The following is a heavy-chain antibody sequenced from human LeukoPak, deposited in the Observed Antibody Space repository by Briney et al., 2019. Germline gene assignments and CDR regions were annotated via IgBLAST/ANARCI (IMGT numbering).Heavy chain of an antibody. D-gene: IGHD3-10*01. V-gene: IGHV3-9*01. J-gene: IGHJ4*02. Sequence: PGGSLRLSCATSGFTFDDYAMHWVRQAPGKGLEWVSGITWNSDTIGYADSVKGRFTISRDNAKNSLYLQMNSLTADDTAVYYCARLGRFLRVDYFDYWGRGSLVTVSS. CDR3: ARLGRFLRVDYFDY. CDR2: ITWNSDTI. CDR1: GFTFDDYA.